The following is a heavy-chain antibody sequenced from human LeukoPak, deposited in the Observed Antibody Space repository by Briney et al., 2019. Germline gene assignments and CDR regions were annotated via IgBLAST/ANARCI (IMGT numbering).Heavy chain of an antibody. CDR1: GYTFTGYY. V-gene: IGHV1-2*06. Sequence: ASVKVSCKASGYTFTGYYMHWVRQAPGQGLEWMGRINPNVGGTNYARKSQGRVTFTRATSISTAYMELSRLRSDDTAVYYCARILLCSGGSCPSVGVDYWGQGTLVTVSS. D-gene: IGHD2-15*01. CDR2: INPNVGGT. J-gene: IGHJ4*02. CDR3: ARILLCSGGSCPSVGVDY.